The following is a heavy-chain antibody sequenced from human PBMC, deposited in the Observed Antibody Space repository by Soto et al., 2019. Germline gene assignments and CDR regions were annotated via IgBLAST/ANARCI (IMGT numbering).Heavy chain of an antibody. Sequence: GGSLRLSCAASGFTFSSYWMSWVRQAPGKGLEWVANIKQDGSEKYYVDSVKGRFTISRDNAKNSLYLQMNSLGAEDTAVYYCARSLQYGDTSDYYYYYMDVWGKGTTVTVSS. D-gene: IGHD4-17*01. V-gene: IGHV3-7*01. CDR3: ARSLQYGDTSDYYYYYMDV. J-gene: IGHJ6*03. CDR1: GFTFSSYW. CDR2: IKQDGSEK.